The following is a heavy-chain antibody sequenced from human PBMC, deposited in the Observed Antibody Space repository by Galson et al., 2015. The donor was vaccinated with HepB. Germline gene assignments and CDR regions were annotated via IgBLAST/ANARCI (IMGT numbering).Heavy chain of an antibody. V-gene: IGHV1-2*02. J-gene: IGHJ5*02. CDR1: GYTFTGYY. Sequence: SVKVSCKASGYTFTGYYIHWVRQVPGQGLEWMGWINPKSGDTKYEQNFQGRVSMTRDTSVSLVSMELSSLRSDDTAVYYCARGGGRYCLDAWGQGTLVIVSS. D-gene: IGHD3-10*01. CDR3: ARGGGRYCLDA. CDR2: INPKSGDT.